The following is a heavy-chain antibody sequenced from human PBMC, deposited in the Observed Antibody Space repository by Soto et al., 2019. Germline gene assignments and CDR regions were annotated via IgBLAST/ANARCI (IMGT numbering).Heavy chain of an antibody. CDR3: AKGRGTITRYFGMDV. J-gene: IGHJ6*02. V-gene: IGHV3-23*01. Sequence: GGSLRLSCSASGFTFSSYAMHWVRQAPGKGLEWVSDISGSGGSTYYADSVKGRFTISRDNSKNTLYLQMNSLRAEDTAIYFCAKGRGTITRYFGMDVWGQGTTVTVSS. CDR1: GFTFSSYA. D-gene: IGHD1-7*01. CDR2: ISGSGGST.